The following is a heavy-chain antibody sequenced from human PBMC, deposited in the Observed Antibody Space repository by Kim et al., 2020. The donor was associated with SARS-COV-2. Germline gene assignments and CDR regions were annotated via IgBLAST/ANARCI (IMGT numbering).Heavy chain of an antibody. J-gene: IGHJ3*02. D-gene: IGHD3-9*01. Sequence: SETLSLTYTVSGGSINNHYWSWIRQAPGRGLEWIGYTYSSGRPTYNPSLQSRVSISVDASKNQVSLKLSSVTAADTAVFYCARHSTYQAILTDAFDIWGQGKMVTVSS. CDR1: GGSINNHY. V-gene: IGHV4-4*09. CDR3: ARHSTYQAILTDAFDI. CDR2: TYSSGRP.